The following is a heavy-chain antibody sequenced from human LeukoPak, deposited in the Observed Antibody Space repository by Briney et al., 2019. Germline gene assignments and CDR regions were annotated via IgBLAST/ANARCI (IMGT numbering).Heavy chain of an antibody. CDR3: ARPGYTAGYDI. Sequence: GGSLRLSCAASGFTFSTYWMGWVRQAPGKGLEWVANMKGDGSEIYYVDSVKGRFTISRDNAKNLLYLQMNSLRAEDTAVYYCARPGYTAGYDIWGQGTLATVSS. CDR1: GFTFSTYW. CDR2: MKGDGSEI. D-gene: IGHD3-9*01. J-gene: IGHJ3*02. V-gene: IGHV3-7*01.